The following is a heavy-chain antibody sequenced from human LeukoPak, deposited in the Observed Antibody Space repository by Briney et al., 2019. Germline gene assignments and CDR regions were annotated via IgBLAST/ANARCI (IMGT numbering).Heavy chain of an antibody. Sequence: ASVKVSCKASGYTFTSYDINWVRQATGQGLEWMGWMNPNSGNTGYAQKFQGRVTITRNTSISTAYMELSSLRSEDTAVYYCASRSVDTAMADYWGQGTLVTVSS. V-gene: IGHV1-8*03. CDR1: GYTFTSYD. J-gene: IGHJ4*02. CDR3: ASRSVDTAMADY. D-gene: IGHD5-18*01. CDR2: MNPNSGNT.